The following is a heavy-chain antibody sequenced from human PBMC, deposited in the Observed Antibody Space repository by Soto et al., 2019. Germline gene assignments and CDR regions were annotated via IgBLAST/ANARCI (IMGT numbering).Heavy chain of an antibody. D-gene: IGHD3-16*02. Sequence: ASVKVSCKASGYTFTGYYMHWVRQAPGQGLEWMGWINPNSGGTNYAQKFQGWVTMTRDTSISTAYMELSRLRSDDTAVYYCARDRIMITFGGVIVSDGSAFDIWGQGTMVTVSS. V-gene: IGHV1-2*04. CDR1: GYTFTGYY. J-gene: IGHJ3*02. CDR2: INPNSGGT. CDR3: ARDRIMITFGGVIVSDGSAFDI.